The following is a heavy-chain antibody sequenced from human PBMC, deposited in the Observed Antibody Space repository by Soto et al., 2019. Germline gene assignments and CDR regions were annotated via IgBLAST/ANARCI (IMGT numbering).Heavy chain of an antibody. CDR1: GFTFSSYD. CDR2: IGTAGGP. CDR3: ARAYKAAAAEYGMDV. Sequence: GGSLRLSCAASGFTFSSYDMHWVRQASGKGLEWVSAIGTAGGPYYPGSVKGGFTISRENAKNSLYLQMNSLRAGDTAVYYCARAYKAAAAEYGMDVWGQGTTVTVSS. V-gene: IGHV3-13*05. J-gene: IGHJ6*02. D-gene: IGHD6-13*01.